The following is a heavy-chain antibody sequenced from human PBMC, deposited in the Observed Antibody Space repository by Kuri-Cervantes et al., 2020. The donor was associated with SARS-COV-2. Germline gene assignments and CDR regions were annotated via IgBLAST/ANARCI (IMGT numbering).Heavy chain of an antibody. D-gene: IGHD4-17*01. CDR2: IYYSGSV. V-gene: IGHV4-59*01. Sequence: GSLRLSCTVSGCSISSSYWSWIRQPPGKGLEWIGYIYYSGSVSYNPSLMSRVTISVDTSKNQFSLMLTSVTAADTAVYYCTTVTPTSVFDFWGQGTLVTVSS. CDR1: GCSISSSY. J-gene: IGHJ4*02. CDR3: TTVTPTSVFDF.